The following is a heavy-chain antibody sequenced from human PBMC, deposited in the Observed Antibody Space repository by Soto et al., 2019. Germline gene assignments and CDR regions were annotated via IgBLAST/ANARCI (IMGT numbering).Heavy chain of an antibody. CDR3: GKVLVGATGHTDSDS. V-gene: IGHV4-39*01. CDR1: GGSIYRSGYY. CDR2: IDYNGVT. D-gene: IGHD2-15*01. Sequence: ETLSLTCTVSGGSIYRSGYYWGWIRQTPGGGLEWIGNIDYNGVTYSNPSLKSRDTISRDTSKNQSSLKLTAVTAADTAMYYCGKVLVGATGHTDSDSWGPGTLVTVSS. J-gene: IGHJ4*02.